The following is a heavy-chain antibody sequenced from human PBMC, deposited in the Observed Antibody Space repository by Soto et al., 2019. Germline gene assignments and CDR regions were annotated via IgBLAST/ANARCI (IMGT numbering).Heavy chain of an antibody. J-gene: IGHJ4*02. D-gene: IGHD3-10*01. CDR2: NSAGGGST. CDR3: AKAISRSSTGDLGY. Sequence: PCRTRRLSCAASGCSLNIMAISWVRQSPGKGLGRVSTNSAGGGSTGYADALMGRFTISRDNCMGTLSLRMKSLRVEATAIYYCAKAISRSSTGDLGYCDQGALLTVPS. V-gene: IGHV3-23*01. CDR1: GCSLNIMA.